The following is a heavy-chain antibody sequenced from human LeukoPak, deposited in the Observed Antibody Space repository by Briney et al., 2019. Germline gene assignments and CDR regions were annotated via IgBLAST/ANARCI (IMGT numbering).Heavy chain of an antibody. Sequence: GESLKISCKGSGYSFPSYWIGWVRQMPGKGLEWMGIIYPGDSDTRYSPSFQGQVTISADKSISTAYLQWSSLKASDTGIYYCAKRGADRDRYFTLWGRGTLVTVSS. J-gene: IGHJ2*01. CDR3: AKRGADRDRYFTL. V-gene: IGHV5-51*01. D-gene: IGHD2-15*01. CDR2: IYPGDSDT. CDR1: GYSFPSYW.